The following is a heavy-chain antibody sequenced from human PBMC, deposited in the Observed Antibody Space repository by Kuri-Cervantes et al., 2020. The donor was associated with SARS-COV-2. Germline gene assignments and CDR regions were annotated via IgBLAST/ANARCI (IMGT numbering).Heavy chain of an antibody. J-gene: IGHJ4*02. V-gene: IGHV3-30*18. CDR1: GFNFSRTG. CDR3: AKDRVGVQDF. Sequence: GGSLRLSCAASGFNFSRTGMHWVRQAPGKGLEWVAVISHDGKNKKCTASGKGRFTISRDNSQNTLYLHMKSLRSEDTAIYYCAKDRVGVQDFWGQGTLVTVSS. CDR2: ISHDGKNK. D-gene: IGHD2-21*01.